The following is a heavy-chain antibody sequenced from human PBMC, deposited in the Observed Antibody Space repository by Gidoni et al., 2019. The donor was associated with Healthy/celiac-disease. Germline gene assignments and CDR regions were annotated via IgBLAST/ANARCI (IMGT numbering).Heavy chain of an antibody. V-gene: IGHV4-34*01. CDR3: ARGLPSTRMGGHRRYCYFDL. CDR2: INHRVST. Sequence: QVQLQQWGAGLLKPSENLSVTCAVYGGSFSTYYWSWLLQPPGKGLECIGDINHRVSTNYTPSLKRRVTISVDTSKNQSSLKLNSVTAADTAVYYCARGLPSTRMGGHRRYCYFDLWGRGTLVTVSS. D-gene: IGHD1-26*01. J-gene: IGHJ2*01. CDR1: GGSFSTYY.